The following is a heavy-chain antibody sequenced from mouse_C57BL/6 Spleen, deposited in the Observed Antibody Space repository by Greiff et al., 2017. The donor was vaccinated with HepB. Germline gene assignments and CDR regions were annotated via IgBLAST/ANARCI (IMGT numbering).Heavy chain of an antibody. CDR1: GYTFTSYW. D-gene: IGHD1-1*01. V-gene: IGHV1-53*01. CDR2: INPSNGGT. CDR3: ARDGSSHWYFDV. J-gene: IGHJ1*03. Sequence: QVQLQQPGTELVKPGASVKLSCKASGYTFTSYWMHWVKQRSGQGLEWIGNINPSNGGTNYNEKFKSKATLTVDKSSSTAYMQLSSLTSEDSAVYYCARDGSSHWYFDVWGTGTTVTVSS.